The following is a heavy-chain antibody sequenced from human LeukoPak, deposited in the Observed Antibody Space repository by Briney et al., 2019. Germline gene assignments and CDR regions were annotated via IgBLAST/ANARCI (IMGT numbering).Heavy chain of an antibody. J-gene: IGHJ1*01. CDR2: MRSSVRSI. V-gene: IGHV3-11*01. CDR1: EFPFADYY. Sequence: GGSLRLSCAASEFPFADYYMSWIRQPPGKGLEWISYMRSSVRSIYYAVSVKGRFTISRDNAKNSLYMQMNSLRVEDTATYYCAKGQLSYFDSSGSSFHHWGQGTLVAVSS. D-gene: IGHD3-22*01. CDR3: AKGQLSYFDSSGSSFHH.